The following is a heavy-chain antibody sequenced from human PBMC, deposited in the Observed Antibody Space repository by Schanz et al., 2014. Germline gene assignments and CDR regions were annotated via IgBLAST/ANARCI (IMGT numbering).Heavy chain of an antibody. CDR3: ARDIQYHYDTSGPVGAFDI. J-gene: IGHJ3*02. V-gene: IGHV1-69*04. CDR2: IIPILGME. Sequence: QVQLVQSGAEVKKPGSSMKVSCKASGGTFSSYAFSWVRQAPGQGLEWMGKIIPILGMENYAQKFQGRVTITADISTSTAYMDLSSLRSDDTAVYYCARDIQYHYDTSGPVGAFDIWGQGTVVTVSS. D-gene: IGHD3-22*01. CDR1: GGTFSSYA.